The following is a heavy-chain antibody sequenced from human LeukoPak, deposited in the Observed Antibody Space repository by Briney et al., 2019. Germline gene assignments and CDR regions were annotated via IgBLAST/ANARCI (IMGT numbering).Heavy chain of an antibody. D-gene: IGHD3-9*01. V-gene: IGHV4-59*01. J-gene: IGHJ4*02. CDR2: IYYSGST. CDR1: GGSISSYY. CDR3: ARGYYDILTGYSQYYFDY. Sequence: PSETLSLTCTVSGGSISSYYWSWIRQPPGKGLEWIGYIYYSGSTNYNPSLKSRVTISVDTSKNQFSLKLSSVTAADTAVYYCARGYYDILTGYSQYYFDYWGQGTLVTVSS.